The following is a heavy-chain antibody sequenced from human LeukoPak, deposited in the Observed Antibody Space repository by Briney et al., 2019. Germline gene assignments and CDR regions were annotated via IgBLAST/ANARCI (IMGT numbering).Heavy chain of an antibody. D-gene: IGHD1-1*01. CDR2: ISCYNGKT. V-gene: IGHV1-18*01. Sequence: ASVKVSCKTSGYTFTNYGIGWVRQAPGQGLEWMGWISCYNGKTNYVQKFRGRVAMTADTSTSTVYMELRSLISDDTAVYYCARXIATVQHQDWGQGTLVTVSS. J-gene: IGHJ4*02. CDR3: ARXIATVQHQD. CDR1: GYTFTNYG.